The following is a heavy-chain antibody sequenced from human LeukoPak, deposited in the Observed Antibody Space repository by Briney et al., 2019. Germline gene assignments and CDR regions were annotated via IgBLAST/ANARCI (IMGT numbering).Heavy chain of an antibody. J-gene: IGHJ5*02. CDR1: GYTFTSYD. CDR2: MNPNSGNT. D-gene: IGHD3-3*01. Sequence: ASVKVSCKASGYTFTSYDINWVRQVTGQGLEWMGWMNPNSGNTGYAQKFQGRVTMTRNTSISTAYMELSSLRSEDTAVYYCARVGSGSGVLYYDFWSGYPNWFDPWGQGTLVTVSS. CDR3: ARVGSGSGVLYYDFWSGYPNWFDP. V-gene: IGHV1-8*01.